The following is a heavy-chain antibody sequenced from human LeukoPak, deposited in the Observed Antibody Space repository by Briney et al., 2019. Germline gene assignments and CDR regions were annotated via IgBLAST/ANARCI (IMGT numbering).Heavy chain of an antibody. CDR1: GYTFTSYG. J-gene: IGHJ6*02. Sequence: ASVKVSCKASGYTFTSYGISWVRQAPGQGLEWMGWISAYNGNTNYAQKLKGRVTMTTDTSKNTAYMELRSLRSEDTAVYYCARDSGGYNFPSSYGMDVWGQGTTVTVSS. D-gene: IGHD5-24*01. CDR3: ARDSGGYNFPSSYGMDV. V-gene: IGHV1-18*01. CDR2: ISAYNGNT.